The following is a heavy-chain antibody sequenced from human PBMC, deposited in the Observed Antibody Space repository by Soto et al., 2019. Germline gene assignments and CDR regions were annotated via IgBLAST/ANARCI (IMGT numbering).Heavy chain of an antibody. CDR3: ARGMLRFGELYDAFDI. CDR2: ISAYNGNT. V-gene: IGHV1-18*04. D-gene: IGHD3-10*01. Sequence: QVQLVQSGVEVKKPGASVKVSCKASGYTFINHGITWVRQAPGQGLEWMGWISAYNGNTNYEQKFQGRVTMTRDTSTSTAHMELTRLRSDDTAVYYCARGMLRFGELYDAFDIWGQGTMVIVSS. J-gene: IGHJ3*02. CDR1: GYTFINHG.